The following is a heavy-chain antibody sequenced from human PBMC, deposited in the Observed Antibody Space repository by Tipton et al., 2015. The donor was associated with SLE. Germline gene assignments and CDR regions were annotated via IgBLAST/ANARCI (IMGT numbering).Heavy chain of an antibody. CDR3: AKDMGMWTYALDI. CDR1: GFSFSRNG. J-gene: IGHJ3*02. CDR2: IQYDGSNR. V-gene: IGHV3-30*02. D-gene: IGHD2-21*01. Sequence: SLRLSCAASGFSFSRNGMHWVRQAPGKGLEWVPFIQYDGSNRQHADSVEGRIIISRDNSKNSLYLQMNRLRPEDTAVYYCAKDMGMWTYALDIWGQGAMVAVPS.